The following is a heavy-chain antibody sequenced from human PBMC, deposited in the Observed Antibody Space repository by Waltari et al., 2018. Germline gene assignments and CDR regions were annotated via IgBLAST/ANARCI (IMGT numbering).Heavy chain of an antibody. CDR2: IKPAGSAT. CDR3: TRDNWGTSDY. J-gene: IGHJ4*02. V-gene: IGHV3-74*01. D-gene: IGHD7-27*01. CDR1: GFSFSGFW. Sequence: EVQLVESGGGLVQPGGSLRLSCAASGFSFSGFWMHWVRQAPGKGLEGVSRIKPAGSATTYADSVRGRFTISRDNAQNTLHLQMNSLRVEDTAMYYCTRDNWGTSDYWGQGTLVTVSS.